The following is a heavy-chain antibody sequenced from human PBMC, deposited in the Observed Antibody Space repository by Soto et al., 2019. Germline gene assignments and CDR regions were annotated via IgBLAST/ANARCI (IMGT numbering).Heavy chain of an antibody. J-gene: IGHJ3*01. D-gene: IGHD5-12*01. Sequence: EMRLVESGGGLAQPGGSLRLTCVASGFNFNTYAMNWVRQAPGKGLEWVSYISGGGSIINYADSVKGRFTISRDTPKNSLSLQVGSLRHEDTALYVCARDSGLHTGYYFDGLDVWGQGTVVTVSS. CDR2: ISGGGSII. CDR3: ARDSGLHTGYYFDGLDV. CDR1: GFNFNTYA. V-gene: IGHV3-48*02.